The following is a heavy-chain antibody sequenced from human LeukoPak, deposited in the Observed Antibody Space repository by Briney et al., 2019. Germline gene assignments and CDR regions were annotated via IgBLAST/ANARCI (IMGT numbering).Heavy chain of an antibody. Sequence: SQTLSLTCTVSGGSINSGSYYWSWIRQHPGKGLEWIGYIYYSGNTYYNPSLKSRITISLDTSKNQFSLKLSSVTAADTAVYYCARGSSGWLRFDYWGQGTLVTVSS. CDR3: ARGSSGWLRFDY. D-gene: IGHD6-19*01. CDR1: GGSINSGSYY. CDR2: IYYSGNT. J-gene: IGHJ4*02. V-gene: IGHV4-31*03.